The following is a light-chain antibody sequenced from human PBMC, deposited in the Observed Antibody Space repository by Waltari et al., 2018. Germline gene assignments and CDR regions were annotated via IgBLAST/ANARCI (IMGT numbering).Light chain of an antibody. V-gene: IGKV3-20*01. CDR3: QHYVRLPAT. J-gene: IGKJ1*01. CDR2: GAS. Sequence: EIVLTQSPGTLSLSPGERATLSCRASQSVSRTLAWYQKKPCQAPKLLIYGASIRATGIPDRFTGSGSGTDFSLTISSLEPEDCAIYFCQHYVRLPATFGQGTKVEIK. CDR1: QSVSRT.